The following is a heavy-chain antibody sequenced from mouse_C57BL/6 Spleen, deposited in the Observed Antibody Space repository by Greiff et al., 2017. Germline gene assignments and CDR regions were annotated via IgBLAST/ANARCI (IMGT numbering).Heavy chain of an antibody. Sequence: QQSCKASGYTFTSYWMHWVKQRPGRGLEWIGRIDPNSGGTKYNEKFKSKATLTVDKPSSTAYMQLSSLTSEDSAVYYCARGKGGTTVVAPMDYWGQGTSVTVSS. CDR2: IDPNSGGT. V-gene: IGHV1-72*01. CDR3: ARGKGGTTVVAPMDY. D-gene: IGHD1-1*01. CDR1: GYTFTSYW. J-gene: IGHJ4*01.